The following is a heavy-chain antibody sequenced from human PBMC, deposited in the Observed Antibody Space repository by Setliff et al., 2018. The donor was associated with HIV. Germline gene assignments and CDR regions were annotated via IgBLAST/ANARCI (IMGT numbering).Heavy chain of an antibody. D-gene: IGHD4-4*01. V-gene: IGHV3-21*01. CDR3: ARDRERWLQSRLFDP. J-gene: IGHJ5*02. CDR1: GFTFNTYS. CDR2: ISSTSTYI. Sequence: PGGSLRLSCAASGFTFNTYSLNWVRQAPGKGLEWFSSISSTSTYIYYADSVKGRFTISRDNAKSSLYLQMNSQRAEDTAIYYCARDRERWLQSRLFDPWGQGTLVTVSS.